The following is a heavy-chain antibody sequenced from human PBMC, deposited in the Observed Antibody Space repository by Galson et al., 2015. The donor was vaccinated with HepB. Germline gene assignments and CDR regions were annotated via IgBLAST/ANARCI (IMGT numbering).Heavy chain of an antibody. CDR2: INYGGTT. D-gene: IGHD3-9*01. Sequence: ETLSLTCAVYGGSFSGYYWSWIRQAPGKGLEWIGEINYGGTTHYNPSLKSRVTISVDTSKNQFSLKLSSVTAADTALYYCARRLYLNGYYSGSWGQGTLVTVSS. CDR3: ARRLYLNGYYSGS. CDR1: GGSFSGYY. V-gene: IGHV4-34*01. J-gene: IGHJ5*02.